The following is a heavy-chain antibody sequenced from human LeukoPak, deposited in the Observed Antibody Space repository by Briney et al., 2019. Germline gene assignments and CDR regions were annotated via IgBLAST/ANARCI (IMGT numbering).Heavy chain of an antibody. CDR3: ARGGAMVRGVTWFDP. J-gene: IGHJ5*02. Sequence: GASVKVSCKASGYTFTSYGISWVRQAPGQGPEWMGWISAYNGNTNYAQKLQGRVTMTTDTSTSTAYMELRSLRSDDTAVYYCARGGAMVRGVTWFDPWGQGTLVTVSS. CDR2: ISAYNGNT. CDR1: GYTFTSYG. D-gene: IGHD3-10*01. V-gene: IGHV1-18*01.